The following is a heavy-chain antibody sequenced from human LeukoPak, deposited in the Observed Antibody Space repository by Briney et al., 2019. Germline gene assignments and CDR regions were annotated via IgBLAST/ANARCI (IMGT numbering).Heavy chain of an antibody. J-gene: IGHJ4*02. CDR1: GGSISSGPYY. Sequence: SETLSLTCTVSGGSISSGPYYWGWIRQPPGKGLEWIGNIYYGENTYYNPSLKSRVTISIDTSKNQFYLKLSSLTAADTAVYYCARSVWFGEDYWGQGTLVTVSS. CDR2: IYYGENT. V-gene: IGHV4-39*01. D-gene: IGHD3-10*01. CDR3: ARSVWFGEDY.